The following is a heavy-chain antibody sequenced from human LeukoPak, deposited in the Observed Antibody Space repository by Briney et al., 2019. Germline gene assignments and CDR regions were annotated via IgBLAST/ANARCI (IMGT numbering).Heavy chain of an antibody. CDR3: ARETYNGRYYYFDY. J-gene: IGHJ4*02. V-gene: IGHV1-2*06. D-gene: IGHD1-26*01. CDR2: INPKSGGT. CDR1: GYTFIDYY. Sequence: GASVKVSCKASGYTFIDYYIHWVRQAPGQGLEWMGRINPKSGGTNHAQKFQGRVTMTRDTSISTAYMELSSLRSDDTAVYFCARETYNGRYYYFDYWGQGTLVTASS.